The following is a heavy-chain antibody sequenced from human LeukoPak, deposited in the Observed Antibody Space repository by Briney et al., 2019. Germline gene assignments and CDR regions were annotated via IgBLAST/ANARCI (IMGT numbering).Heavy chain of an antibody. J-gene: IGHJ4*02. CDR2: ISGSGGST. CDR1: GFTFSSCA. D-gene: IGHD3-10*01. Sequence: GGSLRLSCAASGFTFSSCAMSWVRQAPGKGLEWVSAISGSGGSTYYADSVKGRFTISRDNSKNTLYLQMNSLRAEDTAVYYCAKAFEWFGELFSGTTNYWGQGTLVTVSS. V-gene: IGHV3-23*01. CDR3: AKAFEWFGELFSGTTNY.